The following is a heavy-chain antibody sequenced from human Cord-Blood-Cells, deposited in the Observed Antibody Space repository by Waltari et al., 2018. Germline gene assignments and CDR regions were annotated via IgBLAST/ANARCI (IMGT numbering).Heavy chain of an antibody. J-gene: IGHJ2*01. V-gene: IGHV6-1*01. D-gene: IGHD3-16*01. CDR1: GDSVSSTSAA. CDR3: ARDSGGGAGYFDV. Sequence: QVQLQQSGPGLVKPSQPLPLTCAISGDSVSSTSAAWNCIRQSPARGLEWLGRTYNSSKWYNYLAVSVKRRITHNPVAVNIQLSPQLNSATREVTAVYFCARDSGGGAGYFDVWGRGTLVTV. CDR2: TYNSSKWYN.